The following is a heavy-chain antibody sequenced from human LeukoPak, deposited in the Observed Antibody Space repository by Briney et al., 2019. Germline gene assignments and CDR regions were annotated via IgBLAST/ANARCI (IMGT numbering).Heavy chain of an antibody. V-gene: IGHV3-30-3*01. CDR2: ISYDGSNK. J-gene: IGHJ4*02. CDR1: GFTFSNAW. D-gene: IGHD5-24*01. Sequence: GGSLRLSCAGSGFTFSNAWMNWVRQAPGKGLEWVAVISYDGSNKYYADSVKGRFTISRDNSKNTLYLQMNSLRAEDTAVYYCASGNMATITGIDYWGQGTLVTVSS. CDR3: ASGNMATITGIDY.